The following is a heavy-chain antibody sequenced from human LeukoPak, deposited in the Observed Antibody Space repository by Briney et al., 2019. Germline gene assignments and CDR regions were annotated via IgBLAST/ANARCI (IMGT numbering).Heavy chain of an antibody. CDR3: ARDTRGESDY. V-gene: IGHV3-23*01. CDR1: GFTFSSYA. D-gene: IGHD2-2*01. J-gene: IGHJ4*01. Sequence: GGSLRLSCAASGFTFSSYAMSWVRQAPGRGLEWVSSISDSGSNTYYAASVKGRFTISRDNSKNTLYLQMNSLRAEDTAMYYCARDTRGESDYWGHGTLVTVSS. CDR2: ISDSGSNT.